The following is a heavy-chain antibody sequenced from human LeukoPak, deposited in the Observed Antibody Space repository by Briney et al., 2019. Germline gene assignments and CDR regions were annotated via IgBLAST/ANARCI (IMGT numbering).Heavy chain of an antibody. J-gene: IGHJ3*02. CDR2: TWFDGSNK. CDR1: GFTFSSYG. D-gene: IGHD6-13*01. V-gene: IGHV3-33*01. Sequence: PGRSLRLSCAASGFTFSSYGMHWVRQAPGKGLEWVAFTWFDGSNKYYAESVKGRFTISRDNSKNTLYLQMNSLRPEDPAVYYCASDGIAERGAFGMWGEGTMVSVSS. CDR3: ASDGIAERGAFGM.